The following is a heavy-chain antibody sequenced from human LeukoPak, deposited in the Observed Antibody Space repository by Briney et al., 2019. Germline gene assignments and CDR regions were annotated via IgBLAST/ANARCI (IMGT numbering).Heavy chain of an antibody. D-gene: IGHD3-3*01. CDR1: GGSISSSSYY. CDR3: ARGRGDYDFWSGYYLVDRSCFDY. CDR2: IYYSGST. Sequence: SETLSLTCTVSGGSISSSSYYWGWIRQPPGKGLEWIGSIYYSGSTYYNPSLKSRVTISVDTSKNQFSLKLSSVTAADTAVYYCARGRGDYDFWSGYYLVDRSCFDYWGQGTLVTVSS. J-gene: IGHJ4*02. V-gene: IGHV4-39*07.